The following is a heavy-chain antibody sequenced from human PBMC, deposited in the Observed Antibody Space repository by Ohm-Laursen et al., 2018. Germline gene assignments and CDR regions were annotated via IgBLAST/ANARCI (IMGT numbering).Heavy chain of an antibody. CDR1: GFTFSNYN. CDR2: ISRSSTYI. Sequence: SLRLSCAASGFTFSNYNMNWVRQAPGKGLEWVSSISRSSTYIYYADSVRGRFTISRDNAKNSLYLQMNSLRAEDTALYYCAKDYSRLMVFGMDVWGQGTTVTVSS. CDR3: AKDYSRLMVFGMDV. V-gene: IGHV3-21*04. D-gene: IGHD2-8*01. J-gene: IGHJ6*02.